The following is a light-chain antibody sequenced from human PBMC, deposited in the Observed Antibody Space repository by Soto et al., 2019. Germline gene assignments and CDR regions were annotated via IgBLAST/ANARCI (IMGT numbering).Light chain of an antibody. V-gene: IGLV2-14*02. J-gene: IGLJ1*01. CDR2: EGS. Sequence: QSALTQPASVSGSPGQSITISCTGTSSDFGSYNLVSWYQQHPGKAPKLMIYEGSKRPSGVSNRFSGSKSGNTASLTISGLQAEDEADYYCSSYASSTTPYVLGTGTKVTVL. CDR1: SSDFGSYNL. CDR3: SSYASSTTPYV.